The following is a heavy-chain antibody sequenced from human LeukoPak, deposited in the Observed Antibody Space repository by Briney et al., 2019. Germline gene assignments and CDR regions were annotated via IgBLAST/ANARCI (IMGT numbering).Heavy chain of an antibody. J-gene: IGHJ5*02. D-gene: IGHD3-22*01. CDR3: AKNGTRSYDNSGHLGS. Sequence: SETLSLTCTVSGSPISSYYWSWIRQPPGKGLEWIGDNDKTGDAYYDPSLKSRVTISVDTSNNRFSLKLTSVTAADTAVYYCAKNGTRSYDNSGHLGSWGQGALVTVSS. V-gene: IGHV4-59*03. CDR2: NDKTGDA. CDR1: GSPISSYY.